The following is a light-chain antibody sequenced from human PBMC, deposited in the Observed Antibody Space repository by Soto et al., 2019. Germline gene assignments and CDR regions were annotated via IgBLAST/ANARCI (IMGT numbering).Light chain of an antibody. Sequence: DIQMTQSPSTLSASVGDRVTMTCRASQSISSLLAWYQQKPGKAPKLQIYDASSLESGVPSRFSGSGSGTEFTLTISSLQPDDFATYYCQQYNSYWTFGQGTKVDIK. CDR3: QQYNSYWT. CDR1: QSISSL. J-gene: IGKJ1*01. V-gene: IGKV1-5*01. CDR2: DAS.